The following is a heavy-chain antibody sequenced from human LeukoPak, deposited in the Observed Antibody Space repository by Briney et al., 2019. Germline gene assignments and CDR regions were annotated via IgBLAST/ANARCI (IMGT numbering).Heavy chain of an antibody. V-gene: IGHV3-48*04. Sequence: PGGSLRLSCAASRFTFSSYSMNWVRQAPGKGLEWVSYISNSGDTINYSDSVKGRFTVSRDNAKNSLYLQMNSLRAEDTAVYYCARARGLGPGGWFDPWGQGTLVTVSS. CDR1: RFTFSSYS. J-gene: IGHJ5*02. D-gene: IGHD3-10*01. CDR3: ARARGLGPGGWFDP. CDR2: ISNSGDTI.